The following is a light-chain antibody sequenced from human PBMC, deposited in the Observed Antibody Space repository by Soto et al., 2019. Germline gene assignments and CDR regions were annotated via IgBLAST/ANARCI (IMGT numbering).Light chain of an antibody. Sequence: DIQMTQSPSTLSASIGDRVTITCRASQTISNWLAWNQQKPGKAPKLLIYKASSLEGGDPSRFSGSDAGTELTLTISSLQPDDFATYYCQRYDGFRWTFGQGTKVEIK. CDR3: QRYDGFRWT. CDR2: KAS. J-gene: IGKJ1*01. CDR1: QTISNW. V-gene: IGKV1-5*03.